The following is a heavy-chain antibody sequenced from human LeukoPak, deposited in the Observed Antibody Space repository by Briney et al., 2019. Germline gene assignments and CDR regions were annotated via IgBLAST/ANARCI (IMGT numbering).Heavy chain of an antibody. D-gene: IGHD1-20*01. Sequence: GGSLRLSCAASGFTFSSYCMTWVRQPPGKGLVWVSRINSDGSSTSYADSVKGRFTISRDNAKNTLYLQMNSLRAEDTAVYYCASISITGTRHPIYWGQGTLVTVSS. CDR2: INSDGSST. J-gene: IGHJ4*02. V-gene: IGHV3-74*01. CDR1: GFTFSSYC. CDR3: ASISITGTRHPIY.